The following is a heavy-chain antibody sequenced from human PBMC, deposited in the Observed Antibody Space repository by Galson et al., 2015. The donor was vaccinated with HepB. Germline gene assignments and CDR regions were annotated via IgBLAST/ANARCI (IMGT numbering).Heavy chain of an antibody. Sequence: SVKVSCKASGSTFTSYPMNWVRQAPGHGLEWMGWINTNTGKPTYAQDFTGRFVFSLDTSVSTAYLQISSLKAEDTAMYYCASYSFAADGTSPSDYYYYGMDVWGQGTTVTVSS. CDR1: GSTFTSYP. J-gene: IGHJ6*02. CDR3: ASYSFAADGTSPSDYYYYGMDV. D-gene: IGHD6-13*01. V-gene: IGHV7-4-1*02. CDR2: INTNTGKP.